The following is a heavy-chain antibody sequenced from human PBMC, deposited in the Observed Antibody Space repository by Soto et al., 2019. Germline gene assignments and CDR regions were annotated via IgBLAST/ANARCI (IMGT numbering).Heavy chain of an antibody. D-gene: IGHD3-10*01. V-gene: IGHV4-59*01. J-gene: IGHJ5*02. Sequence: SETLSLTCTVSGASITQYYWNWIRQSPGKGLEWIVSVSSTGSTVFNPSLTSRVTVSLDTSKNQFSLTLNSVIAADTAVYYCARENYYGKHIDPWGQGALVTVSS. CDR2: VSSTGST. CDR1: GASITQYY. CDR3: ARENYYGKHIDP.